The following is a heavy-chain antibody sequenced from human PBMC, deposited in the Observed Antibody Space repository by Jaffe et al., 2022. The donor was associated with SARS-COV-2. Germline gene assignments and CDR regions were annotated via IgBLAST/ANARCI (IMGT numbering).Heavy chain of an antibody. Sequence: EVQLVESGGGLVQPGRSLRLSCAASGFTFDDYAMHWVRQAPGKGLEWVSGISWNSGSIGYADSVKGRFTISRDNAKNSLYLQMNSLRAEDTALYYCAKGGNYDFWSGYSVNYFDYWGQGTLVTVSS. J-gene: IGHJ4*02. CDR1: GFTFDDYA. D-gene: IGHD3-3*01. CDR3: AKGGNYDFWSGYSVNYFDY. CDR2: ISWNSGSI. V-gene: IGHV3-9*01.